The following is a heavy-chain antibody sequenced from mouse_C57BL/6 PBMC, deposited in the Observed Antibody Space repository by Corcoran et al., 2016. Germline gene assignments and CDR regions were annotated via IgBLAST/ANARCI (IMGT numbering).Heavy chain of an antibody. CDR2: ILPGSGST. Sequence: QAQLQESGAELMKPGAAGKLSCKATGYTFTVYWIEWVKQRPGHGVEWIGEILPGSGSTNYNEKFKGKATFPADTSSNTAYMQLSSLTTEDSAIYYCARSESSYTVDYWGQGTTLTVSS. J-gene: IGHJ2*01. V-gene: IGHV1-9*01. CDR3: ARSESSYTVDY. CDR1: GYTFTVYW. D-gene: IGHD1-1*01.